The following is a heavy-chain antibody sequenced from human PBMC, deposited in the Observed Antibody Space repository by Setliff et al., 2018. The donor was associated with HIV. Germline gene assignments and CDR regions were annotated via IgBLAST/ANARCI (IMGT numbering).Heavy chain of an antibody. CDR2: IYTSGST. Sequence: PSETLSLTCTVSGGSISGYYWSWIRQSPGKGLEWIGYIYTSGSTKYNPSRKSRVTISLDPSKNQFTLKLSSVTAADTAVYYCASGREAVAGALHFDYWGQGTLVTVSS. V-gene: IGHV4-4*08. D-gene: IGHD6-19*01. CDR1: GGSISGYY. CDR3: ASGREAVAGALHFDY. J-gene: IGHJ4*02.